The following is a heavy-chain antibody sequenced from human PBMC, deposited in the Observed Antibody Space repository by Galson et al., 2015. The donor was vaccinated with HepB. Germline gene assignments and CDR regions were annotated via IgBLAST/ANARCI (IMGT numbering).Heavy chain of an antibody. Sequence: SLRLSCAASGFTFSSYAMHWVRQAPGKGLEWVAVISYDESNKYYADSVKGRFTISRDNSKNTLYLQMNSLRAEDTAVYYCARAFIGYCSSTSCYQIDYWGQGTLVTVSS. CDR1: GFTFSSYA. CDR2: ISYDESNK. V-gene: IGHV3-30-3*01. D-gene: IGHD2-2*01. CDR3: ARAFIGYCSSTSCYQIDY. J-gene: IGHJ4*02.